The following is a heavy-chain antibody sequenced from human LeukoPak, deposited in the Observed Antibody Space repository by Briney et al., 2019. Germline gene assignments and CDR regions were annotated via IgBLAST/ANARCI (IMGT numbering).Heavy chain of an antibody. V-gene: IGHV4-34*01. D-gene: IGHD3-3*01. CDR1: GGSFSGYY. Sequence: SETLSLTCAVYGGSFSGYYWSWIRQPPGKGLEWIGEINHSGSTNYNPSLKSRVTISVDTSKKQFSLKLSSVTAADTAVYYCARGPFWSRYYTGYYYYYMDVWGKETTVTLSS. J-gene: IGHJ6*03. CDR3: ARGPFWSRYYTGYYYYYMDV. CDR2: INHSGST.